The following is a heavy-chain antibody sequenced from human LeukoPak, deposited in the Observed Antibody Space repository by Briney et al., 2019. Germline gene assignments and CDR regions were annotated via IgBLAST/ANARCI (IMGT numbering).Heavy chain of an antibody. CDR3: ATDFIHYYGSGAKI. V-gene: IGHV3-21*01. J-gene: IGHJ4*02. CDR2: ITSSSSYI. Sequence: GGSLRLSCAASGFTFSTYSMNWVRQAPGKGLEWVSSITSSSSYIYYTDSAKGRFTISRDNAKNSLYLQMNSLRAEDTAVYYCATDFIHYYGSGAKIWGQGTLVTVSS. CDR1: GFTFSTYS. D-gene: IGHD3-10*01.